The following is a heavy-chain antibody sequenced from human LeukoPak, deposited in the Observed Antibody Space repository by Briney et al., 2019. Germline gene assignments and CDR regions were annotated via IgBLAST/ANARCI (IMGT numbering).Heavy chain of an antibody. CDR1: GFTFSDDY. J-gene: IGHJ5*02. V-gene: IGHV3-11*01. D-gene: IGHD1-1*01. CDR2: ISSSGYTI. Sequence: GGSLRLSCAASGFTFSDDYMSWIRQAPGKGLEWVSYISSSGYTIYYADSVKGRFTISRDNAKNSLFLQMNSLRAEDTAVYYCARWGGGQLERRIDPWGQGTLVTVSS. CDR3: ARWGGGQLERRIDP.